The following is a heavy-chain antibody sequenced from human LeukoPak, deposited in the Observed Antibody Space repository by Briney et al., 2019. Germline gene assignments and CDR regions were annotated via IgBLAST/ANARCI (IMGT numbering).Heavy chain of an antibody. CDR3: ARVPRQLLPYFDY. J-gene: IGHJ4*02. CDR1: GYTFDDYD. V-gene: IGHV1-2*02. D-gene: IGHD2-15*01. Sequence: GASVKVSCKASGYTFDDYDMHWVRQAPGQGLEWMGWFNPISGGAAYARKFQGRVTMTWDTSISTVYMELIRLTSDDTALFYCARVPRQLLPYFDYWGQGTLVTVSS. CDR2: FNPISGGA.